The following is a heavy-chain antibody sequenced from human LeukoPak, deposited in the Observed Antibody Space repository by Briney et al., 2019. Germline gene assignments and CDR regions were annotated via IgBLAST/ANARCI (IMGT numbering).Heavy chain of an antibody. CDR2: ISGSGGTT. D-gene: IGHD3-10*01. J-gene: IGHJ4*02. Sequence: AGGSLRLSCAASGFTFSNYALSWVPPAPGKGLEWVSTISGSGGTTYYADSVKGRSTISRDNSKNTLYLQLSSLRAEDTAVYYCASLWFGELLDSWGQGTLVTVSS. V-gene: IGHV3-23*01. CDR1: GFTFSNYA. CDR3: ASLWFGELLDS.